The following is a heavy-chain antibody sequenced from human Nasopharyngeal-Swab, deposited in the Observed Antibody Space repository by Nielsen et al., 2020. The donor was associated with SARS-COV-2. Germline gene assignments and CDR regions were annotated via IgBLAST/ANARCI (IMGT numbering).Heavy chain of an antibody. D-gene: IGHD5-24*01. CDR1: GGSISSSSYY. J-gene: IGHJ4*02. CDR2: IYYSGST. V-gene: IGHV4-39*02. CDR3: ARDRGYKIDN. Sequence: SETLSLTCTVSGGSISSSSYYWGWIRQPPGKGLEWIGSIYYSGSTYYNPSLKSRVTISVDTSKNQFSLKLSSVTAADTAVYYCARDRGYKIDNWGQGTLVTVSS.